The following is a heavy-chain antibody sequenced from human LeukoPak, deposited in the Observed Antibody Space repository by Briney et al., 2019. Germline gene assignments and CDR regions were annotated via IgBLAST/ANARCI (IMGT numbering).Heavy chain of an antibody. CDR2: IRYDGSNK. D-gene: IGHD6-13*01. V-gene: IGHV3-30*02. CDR3: ARDGGYRSSWNRFDY. J-gene: IGHJ4*02. Sequence: GGSLRLSCAASRFTFSTYGMHWVRQAPGKGLEWVAFIRYDGSNKHYADSVKGRFTISRDNSKNTLYLQMNSLRAEDTAVYYCARDGGYRSSWNRFDYWGQGTLVTVSS. CDR1: RFTFSTYG.